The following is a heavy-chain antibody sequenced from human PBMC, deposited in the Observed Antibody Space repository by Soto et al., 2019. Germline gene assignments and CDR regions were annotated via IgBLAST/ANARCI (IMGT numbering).Heavy chain of an antibody. D-gene: IGHD3-3*01. CDR2: ISGFNGHT. CDR3: ARDHDFGSGYWPLGY. Sequence: QVQLVQSGPEVKSPGASVRVSCNASGYKFNTVGISWVRQAPGQGLEWMGWISGFNGHTNYAQKFQARLTMTTDTSTITAYMELKSLVPDDTAVYFCARDHDFGSGYWPLGYWGQGTLVAVSS. V-gene: IGHV1-18*04. J-gene: IGHJ4*02. CDR1: GYKFNTVG.